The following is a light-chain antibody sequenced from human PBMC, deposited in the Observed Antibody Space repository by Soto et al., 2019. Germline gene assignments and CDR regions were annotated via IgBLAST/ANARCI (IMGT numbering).Light chain of an antibody. CDR3: MQALQTPRT. Sequence: DIVMTQSPLSLPVTPGEPASISCRSSQSLLHSNGYNYLDWYLQKPGQSPQLLIYLGFNRASGVPERFSGSASGTDFTLKISRVEAEDVGVYYCMQALQTPRTFGQGTKVEIK. J-gene: IGKJ1*01. CDR1: QSLLHSNGYNY. V-gene: IGKV2-28*01. CDR2: LGF.